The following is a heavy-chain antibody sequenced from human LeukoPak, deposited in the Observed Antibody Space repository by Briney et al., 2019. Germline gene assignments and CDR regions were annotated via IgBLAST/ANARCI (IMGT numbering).Heavy chain of an antibody. CDR1: GGTFSSYA. V-gene: IGHV1-69*13. CDR3: ARDGRWFDP. CDR2: IIPIFGTA. J-gene: IGHJ5*02. Sequence: ASVKVSCKASGGTFSSYAISWVRQAPGQGLEWMGGIIPIFGTANYAQKFQGRVTITADESTSAAYMELRSLRSDDTAVYYCARDGRWFDPWGQGTLVTVSS.